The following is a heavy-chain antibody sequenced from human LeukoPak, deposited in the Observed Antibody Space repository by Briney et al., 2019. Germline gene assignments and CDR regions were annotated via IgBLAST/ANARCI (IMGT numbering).Heavy chain of an antibody. D-gene: IGHD6-19*01. Sequence: ASVKVSCKAYGXTXXXXXXSWVRQAPGXXXXXXXXXIAIFGTANYAQKFQGRVTTTADESTSTAYMELSSLRSEDTAVYYCARERSGYSSGRYGMDVWGQGTTVTVSS. CDR2: XIAIFGTA. V-gene: IGHV1-69*13. J-gene: IGHJ6*02. CDR1: GXTXXXXX. CDR3: ARERSGYSSGRYGMDV.